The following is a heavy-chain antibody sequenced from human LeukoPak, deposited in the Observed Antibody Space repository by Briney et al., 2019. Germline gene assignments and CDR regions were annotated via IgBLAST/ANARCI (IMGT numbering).Heavy chain of an antibody. J-gene: IGHJ4*02. CDR3: AKNPYEYYFDH. Sequence: SVKVSCKASGVTFGSYDFTFTSYAISWVRQAPGRGLEWMGGIIPIYGRANYPQKFQGRVTMTRDTSISTAYMELSRLTSDDTAVYYCAKNPYEYYFDHWGQGTLVTVSS. D-gene: IGHD5-12*01. V-gene: IGHV1-69*05. CDR1: GVTFGSYDFTFTSYA. CDR2: IIPIYGRA.